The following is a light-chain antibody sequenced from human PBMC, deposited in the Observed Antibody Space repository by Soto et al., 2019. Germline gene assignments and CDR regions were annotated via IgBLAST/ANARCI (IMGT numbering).Light chain of an antibody. CDR1: SSDIGGYNY. V-gene: IGLV2-14*01. J-gene: IGLJ3*02. CDR2: EVS. CDR3: GTWDSSLSAGV. Sequence: QSVLTQPASVSGSPGQSITISCTGTSSDIGGYNYVSWYQQHPGKAPKVMIYEVSNRPSGVSNRFSGSKSGNTASLTISGLQTGDEADYYCGTWDSSLSAGVFGGGTKLTVL.